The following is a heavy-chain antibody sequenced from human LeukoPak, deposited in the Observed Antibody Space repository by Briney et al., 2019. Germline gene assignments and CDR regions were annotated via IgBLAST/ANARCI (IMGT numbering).Heavy chain of an antibody. Sequence: PSETLSPTCTVSGGSISSYYWSWIRQPPGKGLEWIGYIYYSGSTNYKPSLKSRVTISVDTSKNQFSLKLSSVTAVDTAVYYCAGGGYYGSGNDFRFDPWGQGTLVTVSS. CDR2: IYYSGST. V-gene: IGHV4-59*01. CDR1: GGSISSYY. J-gene: IGHJ5*02. CDR3: AGGGYYGSGNDFRFDP. D-gene: IGHD3-10*01.